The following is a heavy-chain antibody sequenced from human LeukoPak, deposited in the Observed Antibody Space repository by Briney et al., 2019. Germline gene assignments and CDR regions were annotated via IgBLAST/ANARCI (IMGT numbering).Heavy chain of an antibody. V-gene: IGHV4-59*01. D-gene: IGHD6-19*01. CDR1: GGSISSYY. CDR3: ARGGQQWLVYYFDY. CDR2: IYYSGST. Sequence: PSETLSLICTVSGGSISSYYWSWIRQPPGKGLEWIGYIYYSGSTNYNPSLKSRVTISVDTSKNQFSLKLSSVTAADTAVYYCARGGQQWLVYYFDYWGQGTLVTVSS. J-gene: IGHJ4*02.